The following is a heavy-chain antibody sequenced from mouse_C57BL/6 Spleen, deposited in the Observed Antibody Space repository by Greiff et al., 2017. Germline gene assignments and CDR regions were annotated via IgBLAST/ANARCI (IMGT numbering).Heavy chain of an antibody. CDR2: IDPSDSYT. Sequence: QVQLQQPGAELVKPGASVKLSCKASGYTFTSYWMQWVKQRPGQGLEWIGEIDPSDSYTNYIQKFKGKATVTVDTSSSTAYMQLSSLTSEDSAVYYCARKSRKPYYFDDWGQGTTLTVAS. CDR3: ARKSRKPYYFDD. CDR1: GYTFTSYW. J-gene: IGHJ2*01. V-gene: IGHV1-50*01.